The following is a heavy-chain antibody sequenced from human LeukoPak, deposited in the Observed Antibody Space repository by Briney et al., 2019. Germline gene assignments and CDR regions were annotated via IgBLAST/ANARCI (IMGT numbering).Heavy chain of an antibody. CDR2: IYYSGST. CDR1: GGSISSYY. D-gene: IGHD5-18*01. Sequence: KTSETLSLTCTVSGGSISSYYWSWIRQPPGKGLEWIGYIYYSGSTNYNPSLKSRVTISVDTSKNQFSLKLSSVTAADTAVYYCAREPRYSYGSSYGMDVRGQGTTVTVSS. J-gene: IGHJ6*02. CDR3: AREPRYSYGSSYGMDV. V-gene: IGHV4-59*01.